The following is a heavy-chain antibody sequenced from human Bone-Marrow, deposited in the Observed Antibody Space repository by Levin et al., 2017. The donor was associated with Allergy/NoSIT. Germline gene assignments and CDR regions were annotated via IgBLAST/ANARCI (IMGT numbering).Heavy chain of an antibody. V-gene: IGHV3-74*01. CDR1: GFTFSNYW. D-gene: IGHD3-3*01. CDR2: IDSDGSST. Sequence: GGSLRLSCAASGFTFSNYWMYWVRQAPGKGLVWVSHIDSDGSSTSYADSVKGRFTISRDNAKNTLYLQMNSLRAEDTAVYYCARVGTIVGVVTSTLHYYGMDVWGQGTTVTVSS. CDR3: ARVGTIVGVVTSTLHYYGMDV. J-gene: IGHJ6*02.